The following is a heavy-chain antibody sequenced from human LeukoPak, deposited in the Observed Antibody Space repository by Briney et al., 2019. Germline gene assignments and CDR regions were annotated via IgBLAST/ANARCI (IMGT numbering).Heavy chain of an antibody. CDR2: ISSGSTI. V-gene: IGHV3-48*03. CDR3: ARESIAVAGAPFDY. J-gene: IGHJ4*02. Sequence: GGSLRLSCAASGFTFSSYEMNWARQAPGKGLEWVSYISSGSTIYDADSVKGRFTISRDNAKNSLYLQMNSLRAEDTAVYYCARESIAVAGAPFDYWGQGTLVTVSS. CDR1: GFTFSSYE. D-gene: IGHD6-19*01.